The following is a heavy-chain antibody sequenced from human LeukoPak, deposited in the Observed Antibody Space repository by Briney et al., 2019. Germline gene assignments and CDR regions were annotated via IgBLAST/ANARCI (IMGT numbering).Heavy chain of an antibody. CDR3: ARLSGSSSGGVV. CDR1: GYDFSIYT. V-gene: IGHV1-69*13. Sequence: ASVKVSCKPSGYDFSIYTLNWVRQVPGQGLEWMGGIIPIFGTANYAQKFQGRVTITADESTSTAYMELSSLRSEDTAVYYCARLSGSSSGGVVWGQGTLVTVSS. J-gene: IGHJ4*02. CDR2: IIPIFGTA. D-gene: IGHD6-19*01.